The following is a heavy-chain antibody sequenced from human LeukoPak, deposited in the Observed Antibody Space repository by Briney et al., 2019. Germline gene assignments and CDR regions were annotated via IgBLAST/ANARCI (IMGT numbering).Heavy chain of an antibody. CDR3: ARVGVYSMLPNFDY. CDR1: GFTFSSYE. J-gene: IGHJ4*02. D-gene: IGHD2-8*02. Sequence: GGSLRLSCAASGFTFSSYEMNWVRQAPGKGLEWVSYISSSGSTIYYADSVKGRFTISRDNAKNSLYLQMNSLRAEDTAVYYCARVGVYSMLPNFDYWGQGTLVTVSS. V-gene: IGHV3-48*03. CDR2: ISSSGSTI.